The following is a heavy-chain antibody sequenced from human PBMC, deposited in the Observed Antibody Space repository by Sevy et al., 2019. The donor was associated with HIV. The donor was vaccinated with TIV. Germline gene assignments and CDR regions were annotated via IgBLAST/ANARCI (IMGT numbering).Heavy chain of an antibody. CDR3: AREGGYTDQGMDV. CDR2: IDRSSFNI. V-gene: IGHV3-48*01. CDR1: GFTFSSYN. J-gene: IGHJ6*04. D-gene: IGHD5-12*01. Sequence: GGSLRLSCSASGFTFSSYNMNWVRQAPGKGLEWLLYIDRSSFNIYYADSVKGRFTVSRDNAKNSLYVQMNSLRGEDTAIYYCAREGGYTDQGMDVWGKGTTVTVSS.